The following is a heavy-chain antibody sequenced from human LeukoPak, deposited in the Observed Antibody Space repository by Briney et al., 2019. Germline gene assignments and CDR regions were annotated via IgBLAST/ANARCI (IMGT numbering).Heavy chain of an antibody. CDR1: GFTFSSYA. V-gene: IGHV3-30*04. J-gene: IGHJ4*02. D-gene: IGHD6-19*01. Sequence: GGSLRLSCAASGFTFSSYAMHWVRQAPGKGLEWVAVISYDGSNKYYADSVKGRFTISRDNSKNTLYLQMNSLRAEDTAVYYCARDIPTIAVGYFDYWGQGTLVTVSS. CDR3: ARDIPTIAVGYFDY. CDR2: ISYDGSNK.